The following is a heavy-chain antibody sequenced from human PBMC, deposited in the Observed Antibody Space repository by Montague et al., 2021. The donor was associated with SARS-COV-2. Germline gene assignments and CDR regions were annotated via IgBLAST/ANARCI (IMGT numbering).Heavy chain of an antibody. J-gene: IGHJ6*02. Sequence: PLRLSCAASGFTFSSYSMNWVRQAPGKGLEWVSYISSSSSTIYYADSVKGRFTISRDNAKNSLYLQMNSLRDEDTAVYYCARDPRYFDWLFRSDYYYGMDVWGQGTTVTVSS. CDR1: GFTFSSYS. CDR3: ARDPRYFDWLFRSDYYYGMDV. CDR2: ISSSSSTI. V-gene: IGHV3-48*02. D-gene: IGHD3-9*01.